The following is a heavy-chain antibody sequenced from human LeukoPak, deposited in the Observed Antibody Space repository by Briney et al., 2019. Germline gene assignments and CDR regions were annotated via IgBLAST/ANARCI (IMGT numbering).Heavy chain of an antibody. Sequence: PXGKGLEWIGRIHTSGSTYYSPSLKSRVTMSVDTSTNQFSLKLSSVTAADTAMYYCARVRLGRGLDYWGQGTLVTVSS. CDR3: ARVRLGRGLDY. V-gene: IGHV4-4*07. CDR2: IHTSGST. D-gene: IGHD6-19*01. J-gene: IGHJ4*02.